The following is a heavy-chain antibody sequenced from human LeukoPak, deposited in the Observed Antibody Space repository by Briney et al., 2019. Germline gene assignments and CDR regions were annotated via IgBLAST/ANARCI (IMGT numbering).Heavy chain of an antibody. V-gene: IGHV4-39*01. D-gene: IGHD6-19*01. CDR3: ASGVASTLYYYYYMDV. CDR1: GGSICSSSYY. J-gene: IGHJ6*03. CDR2: LYYSGST. Sequence: SETLSLTCTVSGGSICSSSYYWGWIRQPPGKGLEWIGSLYYSGSTYYNPSLKSRVTISVDTSKNQFSLKLSSVTAADTAVYYCASGVASTLYYYYYMDVWGKGTTVTVSS.